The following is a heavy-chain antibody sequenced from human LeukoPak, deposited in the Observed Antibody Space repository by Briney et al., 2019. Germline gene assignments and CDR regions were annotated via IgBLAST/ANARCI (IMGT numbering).Heavy chain of an antibody. D-gene: IGHD6-6*01. CDR1: GFTFSSYA. Sequence: GRSLRLSCAASGFTFSSYAMHWVRQAPGKGLEGVAVISYDGSNKYYADSVKGRFTISRDNSKNTLYLQMNSLRAEDTAVYYCARDHLNAKQLANSPDYWGQGTLVTVSS. J-gene: IGHJ4*02. CDR3: ARDHLNAKQLANSPDY. V-gene: IGHV3-30-3*01. CDR2: ISYDGSNK.